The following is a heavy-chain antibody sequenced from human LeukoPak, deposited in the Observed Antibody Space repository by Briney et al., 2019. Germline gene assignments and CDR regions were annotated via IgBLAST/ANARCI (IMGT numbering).Heavy chain of an antibody. CDR2: INSDGSST. V-gene: IGHV3-74*01. CDR3: ARGTYYYGSGSYPYDY. D-gene: IGHD3-10*01. CDR1: GFTFSSYW. Sequence: GGSLRLSCAASGFTFSSYWMHWVRQAPGKGLVWVSRINSDGSSTSYADSVKGRFTISRDNAKNTLYLQMNSLRAEDTAVYYCARGTYYYGSGSYPYDYWGQGTLVTVSS. J-gene: IGHJ4*02.